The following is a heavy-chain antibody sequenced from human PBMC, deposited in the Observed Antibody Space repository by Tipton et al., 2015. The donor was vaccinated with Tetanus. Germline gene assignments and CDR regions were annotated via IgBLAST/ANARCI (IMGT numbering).Heavy chain of an antibody. CDR1: GYPFTSYY. J-gene: IGHJ4*02. Sequence: QSGAEVKKPGASVKVSCKASGYPFTSYYIHWVRQAPGQGLEWVGLINPTDSSTDYAQKLQGRITLTRDTSTSTVYMQLSSLRSEDTAVYYCAREGTVQAAPGKHFDYWGQGTLVTVSS. D-gene: IGHD3/OR15-3a*01. CDR2: INPTDSST. V-gene: IGHV1-46*04. CDR3: AREGTVQAAPGKHFDY.